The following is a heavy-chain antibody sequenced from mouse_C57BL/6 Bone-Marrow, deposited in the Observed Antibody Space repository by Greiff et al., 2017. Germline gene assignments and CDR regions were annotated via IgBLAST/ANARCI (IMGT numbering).Heavy chain of an antibody. Sequence: EVQLVESGGGLVKPGGSLKLSCAASGFTFSSYAMSWVRQTPEKRLEWVATISDGGSYTYYPDNVKGRFTISRDNAKNNLYLQMSHLKSEDTAMXYCARDRDDYFFDYGGQGTTLTVSS. CDR3: ARDRDDYFFDY. D-gene: IGHD2-4*01. CDR1: GFTFSSYA. CDR2: ISDGGSYT. V-gene: IGHV5-4*01. J-gene: IGHJ2*01.